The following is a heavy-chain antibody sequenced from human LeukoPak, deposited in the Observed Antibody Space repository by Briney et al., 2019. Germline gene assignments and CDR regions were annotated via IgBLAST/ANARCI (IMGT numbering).Heavy chain of an antibody. D-gene: IGHD3-22*01. CDR1: GFTFNTYA. J-gene: IGHJ4*02. V-gene: IGHV3-23*01. CDR3: AKGSYYDSSGSFYFDY. Sequence: GGSLRLSCAASGFTFNTYAMSWVRQAPGKGLEWVSGISGSGDNTYYADSVKGRFTISRDNSKNTLYVQVNSLGTEDTAAYYCAKGSYYDSSGSFYFDYWGQGTLVTVSS. CDR2: ISGSGDNT.